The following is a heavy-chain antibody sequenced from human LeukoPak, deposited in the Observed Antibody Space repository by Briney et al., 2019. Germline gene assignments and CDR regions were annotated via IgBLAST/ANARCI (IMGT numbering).Heavy chain of an antibody. V-gene: IGHV5-51*01. CDR2: NYPEDSYT. CDR3: GRQRGALGTINHFYP. CDR1: GYRLNTYW. D-gene: IGHD3-16*01. Sequence: GESLKISFKTSGYRLNTYWIGWGRPRPGTGLGWVGANYPEDSYTRYSPSFQGQVVLSGDMSVRTASLQWNPLNTPDSGMYYCGRQRGALGTINHFYPGGQGTVVTVSS. J-gene: IGHJ5*02.